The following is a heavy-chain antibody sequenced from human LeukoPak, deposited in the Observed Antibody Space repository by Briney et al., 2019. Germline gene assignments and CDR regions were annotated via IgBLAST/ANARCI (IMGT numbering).Heavy chain of an antibody. CDR2: ISTSSGYI. CDR1: GFTFSSFD. J-gene: IGHJ5*02. Sequence: GGSLRLSCAASGFTFSSFDMNWVRHAPGKGLEWGSSISTSSGYIYYRDSVKGRFTISRDDAKNSLYLQMNSLRVEDTAVYYCARADCSGSTCYLRRSWFDPWGQGTLVTVSS. CDR3: ARADCSGSTCYLRRSWFDP. V-gene: IGHV3-21*01. D-gene: IGHD2-2*01.